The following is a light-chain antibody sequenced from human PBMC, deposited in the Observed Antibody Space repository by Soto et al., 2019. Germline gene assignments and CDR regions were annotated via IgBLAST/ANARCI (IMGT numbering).Light chain of an antibody. CDR1: QSISSY. CDR2: AAS. V-gene: IGKV1-39*01. CDR3: HQSYSTPRT. Sequence: DIQMTPSPSSLSASVGDRVTITCRASQSISSYLNWYQQKPVKAPKLLIYAASSLQSGGPSRFNGSGSGTDVTLTISSLQPEDFATYYCHQSYSTPRTFGQGTKVEIK. J-gene: IGKJ1*01.